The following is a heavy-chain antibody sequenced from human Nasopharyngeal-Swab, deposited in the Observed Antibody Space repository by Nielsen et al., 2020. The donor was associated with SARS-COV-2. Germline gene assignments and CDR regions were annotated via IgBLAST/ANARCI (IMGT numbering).Heavy chain of an antibody. CDR2: IYYSGST. D-gene: IGHD3-3*01. J-gene: IGHJ6*03. Sequence: SETLSLTCTVSGGSISSGGYYWIWIRQHPGKGLEWIGYIYYSGSTYYNPSLKSRVTISVDTSKNQFSLKLSSVTAADTAVYYCARAGDFWSGWSANYYMDVWGKGTTVTVS. V-gene: IGHV4-31*03. CDR1: GGSISSGGYY. CDR3: ARAGDFWSGWSANYYMDV.